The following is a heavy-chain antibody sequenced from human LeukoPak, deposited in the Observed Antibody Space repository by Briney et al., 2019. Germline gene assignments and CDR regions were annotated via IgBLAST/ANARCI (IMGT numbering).Heavy chain of an antibody. D-gene: IGHD6-19*01. J-gene: IGHJ4*02. V-gene: IGHV4-38-2*01. CDR1: GYSISSGYY. CDR3: ARALTSGWYSGKYY. Sequence: SETLSLTCAVSGYSISSGYYWGWIRQPPGKGLEWIGSIYHSGSTYYNPSLKSRVTISVDTSKNQFSLRLISVTAADTAVYFCARALTSGWYSGKYYWGQGTLVTVSS. CDR2: IYHSGST.